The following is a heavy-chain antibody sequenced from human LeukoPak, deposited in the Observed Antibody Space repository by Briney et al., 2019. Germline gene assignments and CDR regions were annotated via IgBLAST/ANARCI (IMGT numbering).Heavy chain of an antibody. D-gene: IGHD3-22*01. V-gene: IGHV3-48*01. CDR3: ASFLHFYDSSGYYNAPSFDI. Sequence: GGSLRLSCAASGFTFSSYSMNWVRQAPGKGLEWVSYISSSSSTIYYADSVKGRFTISRDNAKNSLYLQMNSLRAEDTAVYYCASFLHFYDSSGYYNAPSFDIWGQGTMVTVSS. CDR2: ISSSSSTI. J-gene: IGHJ3*02. CDR1: GFTFSSYS.